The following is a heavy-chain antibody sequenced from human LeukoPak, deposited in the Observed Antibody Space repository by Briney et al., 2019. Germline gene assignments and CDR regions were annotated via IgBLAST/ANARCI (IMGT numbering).Heavy chain of an antibody. V-gene: IGHV3-73*01. Sequence: GGSLRLSCAASGFTFSGSAMHWVRQASGKGLEWVGRIRSKANSYATAYAASVKGRFTISRDNSQNTLYLQMNSLRAADTAVYYCAKDPGSNWYWDSGYWGQGTLVTVSS. CDR2: IRSKANSYAT. D-gene: IGHD6-13*01. CDR1: GFTFSGSA. J-gene: IGHJ4*02. CDR3: AKDPGSNWYWDSGY.